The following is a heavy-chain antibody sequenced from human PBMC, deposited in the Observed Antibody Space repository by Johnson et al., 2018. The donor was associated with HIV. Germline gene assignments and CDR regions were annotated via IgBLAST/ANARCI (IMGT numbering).Heavy chain of an antibody. J-gene: IGHJ3*02. Sequence: VQLVESGGDLVQPGRSLRLSCAASGFTLSRYDMHWVRQATGKGLEWVSAIGTAGDTYYPGSVKGRFTISRENAKNSLYLQMNSLRAGDTAVYYCARDGGCVGAFDIWGQGTMVIVSS. D-gene: IGHD3-16*01. V-gene: IGHV3-13*01. CDR1: GFTLSRYD. CDR3: ARDGGCVGAFDI. CDR2: IGTAGDT.